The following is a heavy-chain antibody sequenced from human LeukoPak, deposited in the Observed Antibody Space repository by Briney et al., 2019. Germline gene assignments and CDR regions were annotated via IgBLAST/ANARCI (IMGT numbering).Heavy chain of an antibody. D-gene: IGHD6-25*01. CDR2: MNPNSGNT. Sequence: ASVNVSCKASVYTFTSYDINWVRQATGQGLDWMGWMNPNSGNTDYAQKFQGRVTMTSDTSISTAYMELSSLRSEDTAVYYCARGIPAAAGGNWFDPWGQGTLVTVSS. CDR1: VYTFTSYD. J-gene: IGHJ5*02. CDR3: ARGIPAAAGGNWFDP. V-gene: IGHV1-8*01.